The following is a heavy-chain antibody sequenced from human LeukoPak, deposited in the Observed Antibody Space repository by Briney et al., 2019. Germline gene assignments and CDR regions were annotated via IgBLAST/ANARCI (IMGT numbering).Heavy chain of an antibody. Sequence: AGGSLRLSCAASGFTVSSNYMNWVRQAPGKGLEWVSVIYSGGNTYHADSVKGRFTISRDNSKNTLYLQMNSLRAEDTAVYYCARDFPGIAVAGTRPLDYWGQGTLVTVSS. CDR3: ARDFPGIAVAGTRPLDY. CDR1: GFTVSSNY. CDR2: IYSGGNT. V-gene: IGHV3-53*01. D-gene: IGHD6-19*01. J-gene: IGHJ4*02.